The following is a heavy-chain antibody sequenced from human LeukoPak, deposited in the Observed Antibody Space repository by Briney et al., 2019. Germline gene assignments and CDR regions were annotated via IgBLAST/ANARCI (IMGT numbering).Heavy chain of an antibody. V-gene: IGHV4-59*01. Sequence: SETLSLTCTVSGGSISSYYWSWIRQPPGKGLEWIGYIYYSGSTNYNPSLKSRVTISVDTSKNQFSLKLSSVTAADTAVYYCARGGPLVYCSGGSCYSLDYWGQGTLVTVSS. J-gene: IGHJ4*02. D-gene: IGHD2-15*01. CDR3: ARGGPLVYCSGGSCYSLDY. CDR2: IYYSGST. CDR1: GGSISSYY.